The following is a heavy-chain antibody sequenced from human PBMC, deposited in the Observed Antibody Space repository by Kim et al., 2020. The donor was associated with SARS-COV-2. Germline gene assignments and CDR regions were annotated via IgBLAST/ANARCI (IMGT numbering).Heavy chain of an antibody. CDR2: IYYSGST. J-gene: IGHJ5*02. D-gene: IGHD1-1*01. V-gene: IGHV4-39*01. Sequence: SETLSLTCTVSGGSISSSSYYWGWIRQPPGKGLEWIGSIYYSGSTYYNPSLKSRVTISVDTSKNQFSLKLSSVTAADTAVYYCARQKGYRNWFDPWGQGTLVTVSS. CDR1: GGSISSSSYY. CDR3: ARQKGYRNWFDP.